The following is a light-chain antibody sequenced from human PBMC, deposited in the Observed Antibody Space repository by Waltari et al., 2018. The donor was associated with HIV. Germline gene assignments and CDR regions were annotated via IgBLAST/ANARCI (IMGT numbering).Light chain of an antibody. V-gene: IGLV2-8*01. J-gene: IGLJ2*01. CDR1: SSYIGGF. Sequence: QSALTQPPSASGSPGQSVTISCTGTSSYIGGFVSWYQQHSGKAPKLMIYEFTKRPSGVLARCSGSTSGNTASLTVSGLQAEDEADYYCGSYTGDESPDVVFGEGTKLTVL. CDR2: EFT. CDR3: GSYTGDESPDVV.